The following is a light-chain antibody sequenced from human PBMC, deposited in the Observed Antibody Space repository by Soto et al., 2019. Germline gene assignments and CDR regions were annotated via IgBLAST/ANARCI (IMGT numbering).Light chain of an antibody. CDR2: YNN. CDR1: SSNIGSNT. Sequence: QSVLTQPPSASGTPGQRVTISCSGSSSNIGSNTVNWYQQLPGTAPKLLIYYNNQRPSGVPDRFSGSKSGTSASLAISGLQSEDEAHYYCAAWDDSLYGWVFGGVTKVTVL. CDR3: AAWDDSLYGWV. J-gene: IGLJ3*02. V-gene: IGLV1-44*01.